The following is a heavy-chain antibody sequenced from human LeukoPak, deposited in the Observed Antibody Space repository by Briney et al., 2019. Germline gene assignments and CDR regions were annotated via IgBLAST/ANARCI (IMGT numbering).Heavy chain of an antibody. Sequence: ASVKVSCKASGYTFTGYCMQWVRQAPGQGLEWMGWMNPDSGGTNYAQKFQGRVTMTRDTSINTAYMELSRLRSDDTAVYYCARDPSGDSSGYPFDYWGQGTLVTVSS. CDR1: GYTFTGYC. D-gene: IGHD3-22*01. V-gene: IGHV1-2*02. CDR3: ARDPSGDSSGYPFDY. CDR2: MNPDSGGT. J-gene: IGHJ4*02.